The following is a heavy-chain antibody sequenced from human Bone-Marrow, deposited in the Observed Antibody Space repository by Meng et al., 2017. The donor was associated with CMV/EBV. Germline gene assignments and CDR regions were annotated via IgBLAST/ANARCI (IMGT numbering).Heavy chain of an antibody. J-gene: IGHJ4*02. D-gene: IGHD1-26*01. CDR2: IYYSGST. V-gene: IGHV4-30-4*08. CDR1: GGSISSGDYY. Sequence: SETLSLTCTVSGGSISSGDYYWSWIRQPPGKGLEWIGYIYYSGSTYYNPSLKTRVTISVDTSKNQFSLKLSSVTAVDTAVYYCARDRRGELVDYWGRGTLVTVSS. CDR3: ARDRRGELVDY.